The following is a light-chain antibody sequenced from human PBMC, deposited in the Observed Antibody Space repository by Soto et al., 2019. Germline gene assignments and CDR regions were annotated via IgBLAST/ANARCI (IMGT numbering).Light chain of an antibody. J-gene: IGLJ2*01. CDR3: CSYAGSSTLEV. CDR1: SSDVGSYNL. Sequence: QSALTQPASVSGSPGQSITISCTGTSSDVGSYNLVSWYQQHPGKAPKLMIYEVSKRPSGVSSRFSGSKSGNTASLTISGLQAEDEADYYCCSYAGSSTLEVFGGGTKLTVL. V-gene: IGLV2-23*02. CDR2: EVS.